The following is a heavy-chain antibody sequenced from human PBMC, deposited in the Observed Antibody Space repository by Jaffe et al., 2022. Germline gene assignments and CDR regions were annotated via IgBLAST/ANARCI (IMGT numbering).Heavy chain of an antibody. Sequence: EVRLVQSGAEVKKPGESLKISCEGSGYSFTNYWIGWVRQMPGKGLEWMGIIYPGDSDTRYSPSFQGQVTISVDKSINTAYLQWGSLKASDTAMYYCARPATVTTFSLDYWGQGTLVTVSS. CDR1: GYSFTNYW. CDR3: ARPATVTTFSLDY. D-gene: IGHD4-17*01. V-gene: IGHV5-51*03. CDR2: IYPGDSDT. J-gene: IGHJ4*02.